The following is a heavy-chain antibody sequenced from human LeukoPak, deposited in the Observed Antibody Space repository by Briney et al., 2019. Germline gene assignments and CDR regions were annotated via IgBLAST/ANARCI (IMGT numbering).Heavy chain of an antibody. CDR2: INPKSGDT. J-gene: IGHJ4*02. Sequence: ASVKVSCKASGYTFTDYYMHWVRQAPGQTFEWLAWINPKSGDTHYTQKFQGRVTVTTDTSFTSVYMELSGLQSDDTAVYYCVRDLTGGSGDWGQGTLVTVSS. V-gene: IGHV1-2*02. D-gene: IGHD6-19*01. CDR3: VRDLTGGSGD. CDR1: GYTFTDYY.